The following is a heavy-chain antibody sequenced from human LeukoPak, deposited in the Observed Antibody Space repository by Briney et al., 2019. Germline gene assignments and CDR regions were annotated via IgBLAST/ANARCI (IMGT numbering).Heavy chain of an antibody. J-gene: IGHJ4*02. V-gene: IGHV4-4*07. D-gene: IGHD3-22*01. CDR3: ASSLWDDSSGYFDY. Sequence: SETLSLTCTVSGGSITSYYWSWIRQPAGKGLEWIGRIYTSGTTNYNPSLKSRVTMSVDTSKNQFSLNLTSVTAADTTVYYCASSLWDDSSGYFDYWGQGTLVTVSS. CDR2: IYTSGTT. CDR1: GGSITSYY.